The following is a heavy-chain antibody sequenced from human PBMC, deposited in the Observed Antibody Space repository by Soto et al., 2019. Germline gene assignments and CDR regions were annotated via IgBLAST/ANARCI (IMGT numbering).Heavy chain of an antibody. CDR3: ARGKDYFDY. Sequence: SETLSLTCTVSGGSISSYYLSWVRQPPGKGLEWIGYIYYSGSTNYNPSLKSRVTISVDTSKNQFSLKLSSVTAADTAVYYCARGKDYFDYWGQGTLVTVYS. J-gene: IGHJ4*02. CDR2: IYYSGST. V-gene: IGHV4-59*01. CDR1: GGSISSYY.